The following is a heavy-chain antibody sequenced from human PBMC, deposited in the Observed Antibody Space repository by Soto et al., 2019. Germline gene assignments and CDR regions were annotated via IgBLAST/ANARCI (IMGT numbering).Heavy chain of an antibody. D-gene: IGHD6-19*01. J-gene: IGHJ5*02. Sequence: SETLSLTCTVSGGSISSGGYYWSWIRQHPGKGLEWIGYIYYSGSTYYNPSLKSRVTISVDTSKNQFSLKLSSVTAADTAVYYCARDRGEYSRGGINPGWFDAWGQGTLVTVSS. CDR3: ARDRGEYSRGGINPGWFDA. CDR2: IYYSGST. V-gene: IGHV4-31*03. CDR1: GGSISSGGYY.